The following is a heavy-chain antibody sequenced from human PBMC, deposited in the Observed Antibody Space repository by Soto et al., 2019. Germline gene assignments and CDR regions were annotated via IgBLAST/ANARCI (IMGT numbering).Heavy chain of an antibody. Sequence: GESLKISCKGSGYSFTSYWINWVRQMPGKGLEWMGRIDPSDSYTNYSPSFQGHVTISADKSISTAYLQWSSLKASDTAMYYCARAIYYSIDYWGQGTLVTVSS. CDR3: ARAIYYSIDY. CDR1: GYSFTSYW. D-gene: IGHD4-4*01. J-gene: IGHJ4*02. V-gene: IGHV5-10-1*01. CDR2: IDPSDSYT.